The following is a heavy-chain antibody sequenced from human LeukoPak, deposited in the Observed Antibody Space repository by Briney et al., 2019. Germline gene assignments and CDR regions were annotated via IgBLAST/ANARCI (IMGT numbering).Heavy chain of an antibody. J-gene: IGHJ5*02. CDR2: IISDGSST. V-gene: IGHV3-74*01. D-gene: IGHD2-21*01. Sequence: GGSLRLSCAASGFTFSSYWMHWVRQAPGKGLVWVSRIISDGSSTSYADSVKGRFTISRDNAKNTLYLQMNSLRAEDTAVYYSARGHILRSPSTVGWFDPWGQGTLVTVSS. CDR1: GFTFSSYW. CDR3: ARGHILRSPSTVGWFDP.